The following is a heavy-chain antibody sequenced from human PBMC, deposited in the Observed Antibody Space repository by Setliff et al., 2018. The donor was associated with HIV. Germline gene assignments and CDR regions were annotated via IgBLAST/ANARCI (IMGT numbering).Heavy chain of an antibody. J-gene: IGHJ4*02. D-gene: IGHD5-12*01. CDR2: IGTVGDT. V-gene: IGHV3-13*01. Sequence: GGSLRLSCAVSGFTVRHYDMHWVRKAPGKGLEWVSGIGTVGDTYSPDSVKGRFTISRDNAKNLLYLQMNSLRAEDTAVYFCAREGGYSGYVGGNNFEFWGQGTLVTVSS. CDR1: GFTVRHYD. CDR3: AREGGYSGYVGGNNFEF.